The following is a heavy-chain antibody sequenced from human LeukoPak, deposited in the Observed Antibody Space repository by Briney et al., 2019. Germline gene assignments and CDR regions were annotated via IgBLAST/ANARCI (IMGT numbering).Heavy chain of an antibody. CDR3: ARDDYGSGSFDY. J-gene: IGHJ4*02. CDR1: GGSFSGYY. Sequence: PSETLSLTCAVYGGSFSGYYWSWIRQPPGKGLEWIGEINHSGSTNYNPSLKSRVTISVDTSKNQFSLKLSSVTAADTAVYYCARDDYGSGSFDYWGQGTLVTVSS. D-gene: IGHD3-10*01. V-gene: IGHV4-34*01. CDR2: INHSGST.